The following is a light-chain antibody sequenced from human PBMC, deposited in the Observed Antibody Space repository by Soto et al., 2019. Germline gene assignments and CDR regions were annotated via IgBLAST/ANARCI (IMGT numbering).Light chain of an antibody. J-gene: IGLJ2*01. CDR3: SSYTSSNTVV. CDR2: EVT. CDR1: SSDIGGYNY. V-gene: IGLV2-14*01. Sequence: QSVLTQPASVSGSPGQSITISCTGTSSDIGGYNYVSWYQQLPGKAPKLMIYEVTNRPSGVSNRFSGSKSGNTASLTISGLQAEDEADYYCSSYTSSNTVVFGGGTQLTVL.